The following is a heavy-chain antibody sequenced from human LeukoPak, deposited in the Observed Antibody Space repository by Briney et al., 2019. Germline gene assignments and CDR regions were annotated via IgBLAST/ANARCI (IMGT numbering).Heavy chain of an antibody. CDR3: ARDGGLVRGVIIRGDYFDY. D-gene: IGHD3-10*01. CDR1: GFTFSSYS. CDR2: ISSSSSTI. Sequence: GGSLRLSCAASGFTFSSYSMNWVRQAPGKGLEWVSYISSSSSTIYYADSVKGRFTISRDNAKNSLYLQMNSLRAEDAAVYYCARDGGLVRGVIIRGDYFDYWGQGTLVTVSS. V-gene: IGHV3-48*01. J-gene: IGHJ4*02.